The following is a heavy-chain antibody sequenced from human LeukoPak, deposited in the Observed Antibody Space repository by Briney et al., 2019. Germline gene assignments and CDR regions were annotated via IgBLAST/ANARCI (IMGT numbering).Heavy chain of an antibody. J-gene: IGHJ4*02. CDR1: GFTFSSSG. D-gene: IGHD3-16*01. Sequence: GGSLRLSCAASGFTFSSSGMHWVRQAPGKGLEWVAFIRYDGSIQYYADSVKGRFTLSRDNSKNTLYLQMNSLRPEDTAVYYCARDWGTYYFDYWGQGTLVTVSS. CDR2: IRYDGSIQ. CDR3: ARDWGTYYFDY. V-gene: IGHV3-30*02.